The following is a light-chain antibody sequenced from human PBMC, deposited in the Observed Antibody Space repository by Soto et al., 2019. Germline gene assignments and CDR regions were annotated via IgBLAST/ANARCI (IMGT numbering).Light chain of an antibody. V-gene: IGLV2-14*01. J-gene: IGLJ3*02. CDR1: SSDVGGYNY. CDR3: NSYTSSSTWV. CDR2: EVS. Sequence: QSALTQPASVSGSPGQSITISCTGTSSDVGGYNYVSWYQHHPGKAPKLMIYEVSKRPSGVSNRFSGSKSGNTASLTISGLQAEDEADYYCNSYTSSSTWVFGGGTKLTVL.